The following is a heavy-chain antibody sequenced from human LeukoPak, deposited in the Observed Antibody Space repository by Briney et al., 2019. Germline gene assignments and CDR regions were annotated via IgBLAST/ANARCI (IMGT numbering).Heavy chain of an antibody. D-gene: IGHD2-2*01. CDR1: GDSISSSY. Sequence: SETLSLTCTVSGDSISSSYWSWIRQSPGKGLEWIGYFYDTVSTKYNPSLKRRVIISTDKSKNQLSLKLNSVTAADTAVYYCARHGAFFTRGFCSNNNCYVDGLQTWGQGIVVSVSS. CDR3: ARHGAFFTRGFCSNNNCYVDGLQT. J-gene: IGHJ3*01. V-gene: IGHV4-59*08. CDR2: FYDTVST.